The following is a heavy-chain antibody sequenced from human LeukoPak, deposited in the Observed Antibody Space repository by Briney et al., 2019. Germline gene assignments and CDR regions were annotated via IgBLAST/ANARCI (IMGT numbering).Heavy chain of an antibody. CDR1: GGTISGYY. CDR3: ARGGRSGSYTYYFDY. V-gene: IGHV4-59*01. D-gene: IGHD1-26*01. J-gene: IGHJ4*02. CDR2: VHYSGTT. Sequence: ASETLSLTCTVSGGTISGYYWSWIRQPPGQGLEWIGNVHYSGTTNYSPSLKSRVTISVDSSKKQFSPKLTSVTAADTAVYYCARGGRSGSYTYYFDYWGLGSLVTVSS.